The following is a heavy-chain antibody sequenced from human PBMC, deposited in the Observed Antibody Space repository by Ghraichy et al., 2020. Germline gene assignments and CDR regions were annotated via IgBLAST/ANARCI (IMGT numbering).Heavy chain of an antibody. V-gene: IGHV3-74*01. CDR1: GFTFNSFW. CDR3: ARDRPGYCSTSSCSYYFDH. J-gene: IGHJ4*02. CDR2: INNDGSGT. Sequence: GALNISCEASGFTFNSFWMHWVRQAPGKGLVWVSRINNDGSGTNYADSVKGRFTVSRDNAKNTLYLQMNSLRTEDTAVYYCARDRPGYCSTSSCSYYFDHWGQGTLVTVSS. D-gene: IGHD2-2*01.